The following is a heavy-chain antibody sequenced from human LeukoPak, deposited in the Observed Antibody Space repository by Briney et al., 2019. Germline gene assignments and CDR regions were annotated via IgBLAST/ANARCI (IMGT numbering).Heavy chain of an antibody. J-gene: IGHJ4*02. D-gene: IGHD3-22*01. CDR1: GGSISSYY. Sequence: SETLSLTCTVSGGSISSYYWSWIRQPAGKGLEWIGRIYTSGSTNYNPSLKSRVTMSVDTSKNQFSLKLSSVTAADTAVYYCASSYDSSGYSVAIDYWGQGTLVTVS. V-gene: IGHV4-4*07. CDR2: IYTSGST. CDR3: ASSYDSSGYSVAIDY.